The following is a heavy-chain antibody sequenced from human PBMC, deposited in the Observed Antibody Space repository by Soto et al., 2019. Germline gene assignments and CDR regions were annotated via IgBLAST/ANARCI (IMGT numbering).Heavy chain of an antibody. D-gene: IGHD4-4*01. CDR1: GGSISSSSSY. V-gene: IGHV4-39*01. Sequence: SETLSLTCTVSGGSISSSSSYWGWIRQPPGKGLEWIGSIYYSGSTYYNPSLKSRVNILQDTSKNQFSLNLTSMTAADTAVYYCARLGTHDYIMRGHFDSWGQGALVTVSS. J-gene: IGHJ4*02. CDR3: ARLGTHDYIMRGHFDS. CDR2: IYYSGST.